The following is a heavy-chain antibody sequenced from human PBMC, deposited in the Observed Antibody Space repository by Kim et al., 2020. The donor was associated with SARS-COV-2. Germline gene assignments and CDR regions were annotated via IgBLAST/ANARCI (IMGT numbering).Heavy chain of an antibody. CDR2: IIPIFGTA. CDR3: ARDGDGVGATYFDY. D-gene: IGHD1-26*01. Sequence: SVKVSCKASGGTFSSYAISWVRQAPGQGLEWMGGIIPIFGTANYAQKFQGRVTITADESTSTAYMELSSLRSEDTVVYYCARDGDGVGATYFDYWGQGTLVTVSS. CDR1: GGTFSSYA. J-gene: IGHJ4*02. V-gene: IGHV1-69*13.